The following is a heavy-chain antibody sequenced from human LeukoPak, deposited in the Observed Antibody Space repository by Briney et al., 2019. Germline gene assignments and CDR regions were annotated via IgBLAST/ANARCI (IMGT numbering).Heavy chain of an antibody. D-gene: IGHD2-8*02. CDR2: ISDSGNAA. V-gene: IGHV3-23*01. Sequence: PVGSLRLSCEASGFTFRNYAMSSVRQAPRKGLEWVSAISDSGNAAYSTDSVQGRFTISRDNSKNAVFLQMNSLRVADTAVYYCARIPPRSGGSEPTNHIDYWGRGTLVTVSS. J-gene: IGHJ4*02. CDR3: ARIPPRSGGSEPTNHIDY. CDR1: GFTFRNYA.